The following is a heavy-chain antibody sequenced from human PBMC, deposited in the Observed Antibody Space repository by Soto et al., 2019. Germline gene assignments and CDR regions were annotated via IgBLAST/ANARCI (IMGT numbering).Heavy chain of an antibody. CDR1: GGTFSSYA. D-gene: IGHD5-12*01. Sequence: EASVKVSCKASGGTFSSYAISWVRQAPGQGLEWMGGIIPIFGTANYAQKFQGRVTITADESTSTAYMELSSLRSEDTAVYYCARDWVFRDGYKNSDWGQGTLVTVSS. CDR3: ARDWVFRDGYKNSD. J-gene: IGHJ4*02. CDR2: IIPIFGTA. V-gene: IGHV1-69*13.